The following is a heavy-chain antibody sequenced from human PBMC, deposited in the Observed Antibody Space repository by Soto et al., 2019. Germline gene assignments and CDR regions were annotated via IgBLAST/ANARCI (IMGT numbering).Heavy chain of an antibody. CDR1: GFTFSSYA. Sequence: HPGGSLRLSCAASGFTFSSYAMSWVRQAPGKGLEWVSAISGSGGSTYYADSVKGRFTISRDNSKNTLYLQMNSLRAEDTAVYYCARGTGYSGYDWHSYYSGMDVWRQGNTVTVSS. D-gene: IGHD5-12*01. J-gene: IGHJ6*02. CDR2: ISGSGGST. V-gene: IGHV3-23*01. CDR3: ARGTGYSGYDWHSYYSGMDV.